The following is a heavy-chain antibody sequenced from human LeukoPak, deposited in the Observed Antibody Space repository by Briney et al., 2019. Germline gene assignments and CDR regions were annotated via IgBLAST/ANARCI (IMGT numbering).Heavy chain of an antibody. Sequence: GGSLRLSCAASGFTFSSYAMSWVGRAPGKGRKGVSAISGSGGSTYYADSVKGRFTISRDNSKNTLYLQMNSLRAEDTAVYYCAKDPKRRDGYWGQGTLVTVSS. CDR2: ISGSGGST. J-gene: IGHJ4*02. CDR1: GFTFSSYA. D-gene: IGHD5-24*01. V-gene: IGHV3-23*01. CDR3: AKDPKRRDGY.